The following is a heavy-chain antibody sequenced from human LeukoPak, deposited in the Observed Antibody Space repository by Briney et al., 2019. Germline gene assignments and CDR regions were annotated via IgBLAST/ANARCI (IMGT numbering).Heavy chain of an antibody. CDR3: ARDYGDLLYYYGMDV. J-gene: IGHJ6*02. CDR2: IYYSGST. D-gene: IGHD4-17*01. Sequence: SETLSLTCTVSGGSISSSSYYWGWIRQPPGKGLEWIGSIYYSGSTYYNPSLKSRATISVDTSKNQFSLKLSSVTAADTAVYYCARDYGDLLYYYGMDVWGQGTTVTVSS. V-gene: IGHV4-39*07. CDR1: GGSISSSSYY.